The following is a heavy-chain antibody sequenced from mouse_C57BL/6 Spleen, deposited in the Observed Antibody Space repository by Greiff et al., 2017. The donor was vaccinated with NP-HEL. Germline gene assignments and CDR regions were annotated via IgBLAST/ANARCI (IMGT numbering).Heavy chain of an antibody. CDR2: IDPSDSYT. V-gene: IGHV1-69*01. Sequence: QVQLQQPGAELVMPGASVKLSCKASGYTFTSYWMHWVKQRPGQGLEWIGEIDPSDSYTNYNQKFKGKSTLTVDKSSSTAYMQLSSLTSEDSAVYYCARGGYGSEDYWGQGTTLTVSS. CDR1: GYTFTSYW. CDR3: ARGGYGSEDY. J-gene: IGHJ2*01. D-gene: IGHD1-1*01.